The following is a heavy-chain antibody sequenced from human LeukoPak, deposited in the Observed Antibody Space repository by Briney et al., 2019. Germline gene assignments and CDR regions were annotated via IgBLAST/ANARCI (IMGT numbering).Heavy chain of an antibody. V-gene: IGHV4-34*01. CDR3: ARGGGGWYSDY. CDR2: INHSGST. Sequence: SETLSLTCAVYGGSFSGYYWSWIRQPPGKGLEWIGEINHSGSTNYNPSLKSRVTISVDTSKNQFSLKLSSVTAADTAVYYCARGGGGWYSDYWGQGTLVTVSS. D-gene: IGHD6-19*01. J-gene: IGHJ4*02. CDR1: GGSFSGYY.